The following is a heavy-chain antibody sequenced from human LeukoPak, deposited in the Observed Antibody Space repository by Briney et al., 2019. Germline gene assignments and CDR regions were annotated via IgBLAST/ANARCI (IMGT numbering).Heavy chain of an antibody. CDR3: ARDGRDSSGYYYLGAFDI. CDR1: GFTFSSYW. Sequence: GGSLRLSCAASGFTFSSYWMHWVRQAPGKGLVWVSRINSEGSGSTYADSVKGRFTISRDDSKNTLYLQMNSLRAEDTAVYYCARDGRDSSGYYYLGAFDIWGQGTMVTVSS. D-gene: IGHD3-22*01. V-gene: IGHV3-74*01. J-gene: IGHJ3*02. CDR2: INSEGSGS.